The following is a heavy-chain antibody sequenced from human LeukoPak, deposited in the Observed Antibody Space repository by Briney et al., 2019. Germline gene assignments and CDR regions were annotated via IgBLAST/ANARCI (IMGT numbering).Heavy chain of an antibody. Sequence: SETLSLTCTVSGGSISSGGYSWSWIRQHPGKGLEWIGYIYYSGSTYYNPSLKSRVTMSVDTSKNQFTLKLSSVTAADTAVYYCARDAGEYQLLPFDPWGQGTLVTVSS. CDR3: ARDAGEYQLLPFDP. CDR2: IYYSGST. V-gene: IGHV4-31*03. J-gene: IGHJ5*02. CDR1: GGSISSGGYS. D-gene: IGHD2-2*01.